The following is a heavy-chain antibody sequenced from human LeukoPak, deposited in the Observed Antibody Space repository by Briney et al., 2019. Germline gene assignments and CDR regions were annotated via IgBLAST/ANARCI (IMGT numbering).Heavy chain of an antibody. CDR1: GFTFSSHA. D-gene: IGHD5-18*01. CDR2: ISKDASVK. V-gene: IGHV3-30*04. J-gene: IGHJ4*02. Sequence: GGSLRLSCAASGFTFSSHAMHWVRQAPGKGLEWVAVISKDASVKHYADSVKGRFTISRDNSRNTMYLQMNSLRVEDTAVYYCAKEAGYNYAPLDSWGQGTLVTVSS. CDR3: AKEAGYNYAPLDS.